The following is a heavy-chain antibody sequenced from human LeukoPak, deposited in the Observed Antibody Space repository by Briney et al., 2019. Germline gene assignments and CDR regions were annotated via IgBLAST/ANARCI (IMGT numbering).Heavy chain of an antibody. D-gene: IGHD3-3*01. Sequence: SETLSLTCTVSGGSISSGSYYWSWIRQPAGKGLEWIGRIYTSGSTNYNPSLKSRVTISVDTSKNQFSLKLSSVTAADTAVYYCARGGVVAIYYYYYMDVWGKGTTVTVSS. CDR1: GGSISSGSYY. CDR2: IYTSGST. CDR3: ARGGVVAIYYYYYMDV. V-gene: IGHV4-61*02. J-gene: IGHJ6*03.